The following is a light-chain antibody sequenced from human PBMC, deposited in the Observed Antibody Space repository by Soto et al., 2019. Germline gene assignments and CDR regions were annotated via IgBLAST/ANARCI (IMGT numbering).Light chain of an antibody. V-gene: IGLV2-11*01. Sequence: QSALTQPRSVSGSPAQSVTISCTGTSSDVGGYNYVSWYQHHPGKAPQLMIYEVSRRPSGVPDRFSGSKSGNTASLTISGLQAEDEADYFCCSYAGSYYVFGTGTKVTVL. CDR3: CSYAGSYYV. CDR1: SSDVGGYNY. CDR2: EVS. J-gene: IGLJ1*01.